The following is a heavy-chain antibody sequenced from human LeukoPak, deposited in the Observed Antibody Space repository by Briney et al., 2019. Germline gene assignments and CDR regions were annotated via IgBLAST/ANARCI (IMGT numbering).Heavy chain of an antibody. CDR2: ISSGSSYI. CDR1: GFTFSSYS. J-gene: IGHJ6*02. Sequence: GGSLRLSCAASGFTFSSYSMNWVRQAPGKGLEWVSSISSGSSYIYYADSVKGRFTISRDNAKNSLYLQMNSLRAEDTAVYYCARADLSTANVDTAMALYYYYGMDVWGQGTTVTVSS. D-gene: IGHD5-18*01. V-gene: IGHV3-21*01. CDR3: ARADLSTANVDTAMALYYYYGMDV.